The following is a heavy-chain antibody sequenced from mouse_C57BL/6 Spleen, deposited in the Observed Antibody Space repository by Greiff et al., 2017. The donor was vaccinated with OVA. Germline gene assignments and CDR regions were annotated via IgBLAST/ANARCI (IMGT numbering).Heavy chain of an antibody. D-gene: IGHD1-1*01. V-gene: IGHV8-12*01. CDR3: ARRDPYYGSSWGDAMDY. J-gene: IGHJ4*01. Sequence: QVTLKVSGPGILQSSQTLSLTCSFSGFSLSTSGMGVSWIRQPSGKGLEWLAHIYWDDDKRYNPSLKSRLTISKDTSRNQVFLKNTSVDTADTATYYRARRDPYYGSSWGDAMDYWGQGTSVTVSS. CDR1: GFSLSTSGMG. CDR2: IYWDDDK.